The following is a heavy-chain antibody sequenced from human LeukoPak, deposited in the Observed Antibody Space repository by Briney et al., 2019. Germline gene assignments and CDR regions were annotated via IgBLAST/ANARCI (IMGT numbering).Heavy chain of an antibody. J-gene: IGHJ3*02. D-gene: IGHD3-16*01. CDR3: ARLGQPNAFDI. Sequence: SETLSLTCSVSGASISSYYWIWIRQPPGKGLECIGYFHYSGSTNYSPFLKSRVTISVETSKNQFSLKLSSVTAADTAVYYCARLGQPNAFDIWGQGTMVTVSS. CDR2: FHYSGST. CDR1: GASISSYY. V-gene: IGHV4-59*08.